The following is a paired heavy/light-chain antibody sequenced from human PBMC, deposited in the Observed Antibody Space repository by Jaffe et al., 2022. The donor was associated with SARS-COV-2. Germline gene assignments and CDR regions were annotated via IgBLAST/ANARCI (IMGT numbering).Light chain of an antibody. J-gene: IGKJ5*01. V-gene: IGKV1-16*01. Sequence: DIQMTQSPSSLSASVGDTVTITCRASQGISNYLAWFQQKPGTAPRSLIFATSNLQSGVPSTFSGSGSGTDFTLTINSLQPEDFATYFCLQYYDYPITFGLGTRLEIK. CDR2: ATS. CDR1: QGISNY. CDR3: LQYYDYPIT.
Heavy chain of an antibody. J-gene: IGHJ4*02. CDR1: TDSITSLNFF. CDR2: IHYRGKT. CDR3: ARLQDGYNYMGFDY. D-gene: IGHD5-12*01. Sequence: QLLLQESGPGLVKPSETLSLTCTVSTDSITSLNFFWGWIRQPPGKGLEWIASIHYRGKTYYSPSLQSRVTISVDTSRNQFSLKLTSVTAADAAVYYCARLQDGYNYMGFDYWGQGAQVTVSS. V-gene: IGHV4-39*01.